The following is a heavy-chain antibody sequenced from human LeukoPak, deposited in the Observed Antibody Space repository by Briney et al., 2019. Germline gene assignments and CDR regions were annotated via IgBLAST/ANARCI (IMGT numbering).Heavy chain of an antibody. V-gene: IGHV1-69*01. CDR2: IIPIFGTA. D-gene: IGHD6-13*01. Sequence: SVKVSCKASGGTFSSYAISWVRQAPGQGLEWMGGIIPIFGTANYAQKFQGGVTITADESTSTAYMELSSLRSEDTAVYYCARDGHSSSAFDIWGQGTMVTVSS. CDR3: ARDGHSSSAFDI. CDR1: GGTFSSYA. J-gene: IGHJ3*02.